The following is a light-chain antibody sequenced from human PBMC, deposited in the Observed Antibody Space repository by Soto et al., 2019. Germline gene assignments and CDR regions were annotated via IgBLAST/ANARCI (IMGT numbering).Light chain of an antibody. J-gene: IGKJ3*01. Sequence: DIQLTQSPSFLSASVGDRVTITCRASQGISSYLAWYQQKPWKAPKLLIYAASTLQSGVPSRFSGSGSGTEFTLTISSLQPEDFATYYCQQLNSYRFTFGPGTKVDLK. V-gene: IGKV1-9*01. CDR3: QQLNSYRFT. CDR1: QGISSY. CDR2: AAS.